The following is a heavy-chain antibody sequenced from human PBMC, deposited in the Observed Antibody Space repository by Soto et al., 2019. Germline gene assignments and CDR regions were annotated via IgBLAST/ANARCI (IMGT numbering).Heavy chain of an antibody. Sequence: EVLLVESGGGVAQPGRSLRLSCATSGFTFDDYAMHWVRQAPGKGLEWVSGISWNSDKTDYADSVKGRFTISRDNAKKSLFLQMTSLRSEDTAFYFCARTTWGFGEPLDSWGQGTLASVSS. CDR1: GFTFDDYA. J-gene: IGHJ4*02. D-gene: IGHD1-1*01. V-gene: IGHV3-9*01. CDR3: ARTTWGFGEPLDS. CDR2: ISWNSDKT.